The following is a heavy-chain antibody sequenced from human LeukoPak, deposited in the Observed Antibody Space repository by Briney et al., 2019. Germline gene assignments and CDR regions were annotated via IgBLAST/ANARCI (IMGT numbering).Heavy chain of an antibody. CDR2: LSGSAYNT. J-gene: IGHJ4*02. V-gene: IGHV3-23*01. CDR1: GFTFSSYG. CDR3: AMQSGSYFIYFVVS. Sequence: GGSLRLSCAASGFTFSSYGMSWVRPAPGKGLEWVATLSGSAYNTYYAHSVKGRFTVSSDNSANTLYLQMNSLRADDTSLHCCAMQSGSYFIYFVVSWGEGTLVTVSS. D-gene: IGHD1-26*01.